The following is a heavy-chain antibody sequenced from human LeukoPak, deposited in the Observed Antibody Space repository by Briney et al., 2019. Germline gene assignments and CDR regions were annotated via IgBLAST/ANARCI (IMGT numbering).Heavy chain of an antibody. Sequence: PGGSLRLSCATSGFTFDDYTMHWVRQLPGKGLEWVSLISWDAGSTYYADSVKGRFTISRDNIKNTLYLQMNSLTTEDTALYYCTKGTIKMSTILYFEYWGQGTLVTVSS. CDR1: GFTFDDYT. J-gene: IGHJ4*02. V-gene: IGHV3-43*01. D-gene: IGHD5-24*01. CDR2: ISWDAGST. CDR3: TKGTIKMSTILYFEY.